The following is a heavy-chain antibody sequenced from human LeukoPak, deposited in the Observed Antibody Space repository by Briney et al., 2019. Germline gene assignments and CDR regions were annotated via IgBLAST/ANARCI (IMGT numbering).Heavy chain of an antibody. Sequence: SETLSLTCIVSGDSISSSSYYWGWVRQPPGKGLEWIGSIFSGSTYYNPSLKSRVTISLNTSKNQLSPNLSSVTAADTAVYYCARQGERPGISAYWGQGTLVTVSS. V-gene: IGHV4-39*01. CDR1: GDSISSSSYY. CDR3: ARQGERPGISAY. J-gene: IGHJ4*02. D-gene: IGHD1-26*01. CDR2: IFSGST.